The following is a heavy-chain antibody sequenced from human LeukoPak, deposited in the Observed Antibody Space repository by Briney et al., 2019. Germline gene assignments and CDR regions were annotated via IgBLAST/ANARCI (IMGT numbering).Heavy chain of an antibody. CDR1: GFTFSSYG. CDR2: IRYDGSNK. D-gene: IGHD3-9*01. CDR3: AKDFRGQLRYFDWLVDY. V-gene: IGHV3-30*02. J-gene: IGHJ4*02. Sequence: PGGSLRLSCAASGFTFSSYGMHWVRQAPGKGLEWVAFIRYDGSNKYYADSVKGRFTISRDNSKNTLYLQMNSLRAEDTAVYYCAKDFRGQLRYFDWLVDYWGQGTLVTVSS.